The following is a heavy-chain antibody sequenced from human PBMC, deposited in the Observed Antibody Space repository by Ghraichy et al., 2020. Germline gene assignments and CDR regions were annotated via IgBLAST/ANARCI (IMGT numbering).Heavy chain of an antibody. J-gene: IGHJ4*02. CDR3: AKWLVGATTTSDYFDY. D-gene: IGHD1-26*01. Sequence: GGSLRLSCAASGFTFSSYGMHWVRQAPGKGLEWVAVISYDVSNKYYADSVKGRFTISRDNSKNTLYLQMNSLRAEDTAVYYCAKWLVGATTTSDYFDYWGQGTLVTVSS. V-gene: IGHV3-30*18. CDR1: GFTFSSYG. CDR2: ISYDVSNK.